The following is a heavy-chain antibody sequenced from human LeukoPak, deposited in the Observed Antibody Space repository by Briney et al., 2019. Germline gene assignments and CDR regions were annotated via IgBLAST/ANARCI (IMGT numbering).Heavy chain of an antibody. Sequence: GGSLRLSCAASGFNFNIYTMSWVRQAQGKGLEWISAVGSGGTRYYADSVKGRFTISRDNSANTVSLQMDSLRADDTAMYYCAKMRGMPREAYHFDRWGQGTLVVVSS. J-gene: IGHJ4*02. D-gene: IGHD1-26*01. CDR1: GFNFNIYT. V-gene: IGHV3-23*01. CDR2: VGSGGTR. CDR3: AKMRGMPREAYHFDR.